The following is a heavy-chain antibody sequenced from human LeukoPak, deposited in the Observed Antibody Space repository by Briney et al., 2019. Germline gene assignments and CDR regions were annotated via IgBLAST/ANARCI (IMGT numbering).Heavy chain of an antibody. D-gene: IGHD4-17*01. J-gene: IGHJ6*03. CDR3: ARGTYGYYMDV. Sequence: SETLSLTCSGSNYSISNSLYWGWLRQPPGKGLEWIGSIYRSGSTFYNPSLESRVTISLDTSKNQFSLKLSSVTAADTAVYFCARGTYGYYMDVWGKGTTVTVSS. CDR1: NYSISNSLY. V-gene: IGHV4-38-2*02. CDR2: IYRSGST.